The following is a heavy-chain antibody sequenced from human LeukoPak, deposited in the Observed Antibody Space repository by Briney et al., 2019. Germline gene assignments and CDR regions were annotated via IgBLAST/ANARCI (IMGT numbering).Heavy chain of an antibody. D-gene: IGHD3-16*02. Sequence: SETLSLTCTVSGYSISSTYYGAWIRQPPGKGLEWIATISHSGNTYYTPSLESRLTISPDTSKNHFSLRLSSVTAADTAVYYCARSLGELSFPHFDYWGQGTLVTVSS. CDR2: ISHSGNT. CDR1: GYSISSTYY. J-gene: IGHJ4*02. CDR3: ARSLGELSFPHFDY. V-gene: IGHV4-38-2*02.